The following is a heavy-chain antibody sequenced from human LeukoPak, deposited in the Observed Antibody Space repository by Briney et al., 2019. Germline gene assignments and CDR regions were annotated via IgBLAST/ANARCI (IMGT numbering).Heavy chain of an antibody. CDR3: ARGHVGSYSYYYYYGMDV. V-gene: IGHV4-34*01. CDR1: GGSFSGYY. J-gene: IGHJ6*02. D-gene: IGHD6-6*01. Sequence: SETLSLTCAVYGGSFSGYYWTWIRQPPKKGLEWIGEINHSGSTNYNPSLRSRVTISVDTSKNQFSLKVRSVTAADTAVYYCARGHVGSYSYYYYYGMDVWGQGSTVTVSS. CDR2: INHSGST.